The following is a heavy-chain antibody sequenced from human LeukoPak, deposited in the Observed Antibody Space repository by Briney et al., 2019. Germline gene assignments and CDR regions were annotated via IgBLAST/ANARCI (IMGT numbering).Heavy chain of an antibody. D-gene: IGHD3-10*01. V-gene: IGHV1-18*01. CDR3: ARDPLRFGELFGNWFDP. Sequence: ASVKVSCKASGYTFTSYGISWVRQAPGQGLEWMGWISAYNGNTNYAQKLQGRVTMTTDTSTSTAYMELRSLRSDVTAVYYCARDPLRFGELFGNWFDPWGQGTLVTVSS. CDR2: ISAYNGNT. CDR1: GYTFTSYG. J-gene: IGHJ5*02.